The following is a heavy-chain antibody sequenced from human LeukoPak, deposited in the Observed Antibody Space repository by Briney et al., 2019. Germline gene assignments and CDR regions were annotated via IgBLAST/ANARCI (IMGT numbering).Heavy chain of an antibody. Sequence: ASVRVSCKTSGYTFTGYYMHWVRQAPGQGLEWVGWINPHSGGTDYAQNFQGRVTMTSDTSITTAYMELSSLRSDDTAVYYCARDPGDFGNRAFGTWGQGTMATVSS. V-gene: IGHV1-2*02. CDR3: ARDPGDFGNRAFGT. D-gene: IGHD1-14*01. J-gene: IGHJ3*02. CDR1: GYTFTGYY. CDR2: INPHSGGT.